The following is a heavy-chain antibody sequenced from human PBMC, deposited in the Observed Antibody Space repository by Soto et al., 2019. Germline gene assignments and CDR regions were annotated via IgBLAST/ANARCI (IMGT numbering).Heavy chain of an antibody. CDR3: ARTYCSGGSCYPLAPFDY. CDR1: GFTFSSYA. D-gene: IGHD2-15*01. V-gene: IGHV3-30-3*01. CDR2: ISYDGSNK. Sequence: QVQLVESGGGVVEPGRSLRLSCAASGFTFSSYAMHWVRQAPGKGLEWVAVISYDGSNKYYADSVKGRFTISRDNSKNTLYLQMNSLRAEDTAVYYCARTYCSGGSCYPLAPFDYWGQGTLVTVSS. J-gene: IGHJ4*02.